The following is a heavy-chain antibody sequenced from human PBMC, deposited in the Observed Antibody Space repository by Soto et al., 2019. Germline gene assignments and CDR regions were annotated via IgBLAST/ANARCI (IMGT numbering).Heavy chain of an antibody. D-gene: IGHD2-2*01. CDR2: IWYDGSNK. Sequence: HPGGSLRLSCAASGFTFSSYGMHWVRQAPGKGLEWVAVIWYDGSNKYYADSVKGRFTISRDNSKNTLYLQMNSLRAEDTAVYYCARSGYRYCISTSCSPFDYWGQGTLVTVSS. CDR1: GFTFSSYG. J-gene: IGHJ4*02. CDR3: ARSGYRYCISTSCSPFDY. V-gene: IGHV3-33*01.